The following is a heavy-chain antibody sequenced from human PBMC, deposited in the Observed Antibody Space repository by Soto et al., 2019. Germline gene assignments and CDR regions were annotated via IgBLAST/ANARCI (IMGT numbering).Heavy chain of an antibody. D-gene: IGHD2-15*01. CDR3: ANGYVVVVAAPDY. V-gene: IGHV3-30*18. J-gene: IGHJ4*02. CDR1: GFTFRSYG. Sequence: QVQLVESGGGVVQPGRSLRLSCAASGFTFRSYGMHWVRQAPGKGLEWVAVISYDGSNKYYTDSVKGRFTITRDNSKNTLYLQLNSVRAEDMAVYYCANGYVVVVAAPDYCGQGTLVTVSS. CDR2: ISYDGSNK.